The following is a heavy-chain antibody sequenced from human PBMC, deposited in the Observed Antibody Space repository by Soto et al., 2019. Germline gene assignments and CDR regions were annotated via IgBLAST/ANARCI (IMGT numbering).Heavy chain of an antibody. Sequence: EVQLVESGGGLVEPGGSLRLSCTASGFTFSNAWMTWVRQAPGKGLEWVGRIKSKTDGGTTDYAAPVKGRFTISRDDSKNTMYLQMNSLKTEDTAVYYCTIIRGPMIRPWGQGTLVTVSS. CDR2: IKSKTDGGTT. D-gene: IGHD3-22*01. V-gene: IGHV3-15*01. CDR3: TIIRGPMIRP. J-gene: IGHJ5*02. CDR1: GFTFSNAW.